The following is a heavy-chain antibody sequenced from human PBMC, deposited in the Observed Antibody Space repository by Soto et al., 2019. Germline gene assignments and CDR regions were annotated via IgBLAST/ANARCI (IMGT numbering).Heavy chain of an antibody. J-gene: IGHJ3*02. CDR3: ARDYKTCPYNSGCLPHAFDI. V-gene: IGHV3-7*01. CDR1: GFTLSIYW. D-gene: IGHD6-19*01. Sequence: RGSLRLSCAASGFTLSIYWMSWVRQAPGKGLEWVANIKQDGSEKYYVDSVKGRFTISRDNAKNSLYLQMNSLRAEDTAVYYCARDYKTCPYNSGCLPHAFDIWGQGTMVTVSS. CDR2: IKQDGSEK.